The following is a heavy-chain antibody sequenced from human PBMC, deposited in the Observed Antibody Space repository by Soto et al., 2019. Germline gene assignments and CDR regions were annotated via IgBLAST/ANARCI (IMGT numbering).Heavy chain of an antibody. CDR1: GGSISSFY. Sequence: QVQLQESAPGLVKPSETLSLTCTVPGGSISSFYWSWIRQPPGKGLEWIVYIYYSGSTNYNPSLKRRVTISVDTSKNQFSLKLSSVTAADTAVYYCARVWGGAFDIWGQGTMVTVSS. CDR3: ARVWGGAFDI. D-gene: IGHD3-10*01. V-gene: IGHV4-59*01. CDR2: IYYSGST. J-gene: IGHJ3*02.